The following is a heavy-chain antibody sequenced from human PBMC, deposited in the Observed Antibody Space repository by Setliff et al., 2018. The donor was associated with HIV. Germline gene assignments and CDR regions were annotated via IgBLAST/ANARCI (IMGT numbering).Heavy chain of an antibody. D-gene: IGHD6-19*01. CDR2: IYPDGSIT. CDR3: ARDEPGWYALSGGRYFDY. V-gene: IGHV3-74*01. J-gene: IGHJ4*02. CDR1: GFSFSTSW. Sequence: GGSLRLSCAASGFSFSTSWVHWVRQAPGRRLVWVARIYPDGSITNYADFVKGRFTISRDNAKNSLFLQMNSLRAEDTAVYYCARDEPGWYALSGGRYFDYWGQGTLVTVSS.